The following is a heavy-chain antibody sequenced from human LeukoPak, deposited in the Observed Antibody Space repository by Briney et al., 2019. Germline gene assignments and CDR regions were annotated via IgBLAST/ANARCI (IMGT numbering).Heavy chain of an antibody. D-gene: IGHD6-19*01. CDR2: INWNGGST. Sequence: GGSLRLSCAASGFTFDDYGMSWVRQAPGKGLEWVSGINWNGGSTGYADSVKGRFTISRDNSKNTLYLQMNSLRAEDTAVYYCAREDSSGTYGMDVWGQGTTVTVSS. CDR1: GFTFDDYG. V-gene: IGHV3-20*04. J-gene: IGHJ6*02. CDR3: AREDSSGTYGMDV.